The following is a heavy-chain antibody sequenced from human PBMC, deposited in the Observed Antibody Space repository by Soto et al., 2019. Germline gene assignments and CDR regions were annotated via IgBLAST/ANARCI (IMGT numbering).Heavy chain of an antibody. D-gene: IGHD6-13*01. CDR1: GFTFSSYS. J-gene: IGHJ6*02. CDR3: ARYRTYSSSWTGRYYGMDV. CDR2: ISSSSSYI. Sequence: GGSLRLSCAASGFTFSSYSMNWVRQAPGKGLEWVSSISSSSSYIYYADSVKGRFTISRDNAKNSLYLQMNSLRAEDTAVYYCARYRTYSSSWTGRYYGMDVWGQGTTVTVSS. V-gene: IGHV3-21*01.